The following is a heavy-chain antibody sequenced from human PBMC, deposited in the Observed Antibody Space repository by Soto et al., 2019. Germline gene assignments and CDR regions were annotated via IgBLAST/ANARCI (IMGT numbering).Heavy chain of an antibody. Sequence: QVQLQESGPGLVKPSQTLSLTCTVPGGSISSGDYYWSWIRQPPGKGLEWIGYIYYSGSTNYNPSLAIRVTIAVDTAQNQFSLNLCSVTAADTAVYYCARIVESGYTIDFDLWGRGTLVTVSS. D-gene: IGHD3-16*02. CDR3: ARIVESGYTIDFDL. V-gene: IGHV4-30-4*01. CDR1: GGSISSGDYY. J-gene: IGHJ2*01. CDR2: IYYSGST.